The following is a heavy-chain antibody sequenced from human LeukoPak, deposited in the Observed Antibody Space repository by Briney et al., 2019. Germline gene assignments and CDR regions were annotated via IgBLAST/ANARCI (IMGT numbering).Heavy chain of an antibody. Sequence: PSETLSLTCGVSGGSVSRTNWWTWIRQPPGKGLEWIREVHLDGRTNFNPSLKSRLTMSVDLSENHVSLKLTSVTAADTAVYYCAREGGFYRPLDYSGQGTLVTVSS. V-gene: IGHV4-4*02. CDR2: VHLDGRT. CDR3: AREGGFYRPLDY. CDR1: GGSVSRTNW. D-gene: IGHD6-25*01. J-gene: IGHJ4*02.